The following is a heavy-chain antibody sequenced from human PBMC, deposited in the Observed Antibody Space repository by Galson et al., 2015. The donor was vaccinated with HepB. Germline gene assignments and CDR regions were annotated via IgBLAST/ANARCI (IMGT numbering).Heavy chain of an antibody. D-gene: IGHD1-26*01. CDR1: GYSFTSYW. Sequence: QSGAEVKKPGESLKISCKGSGYSFTSYWIGWVRQMPGKGLEWMGIIYPGDSDTRYSPSFQGQVTISADKSISTAYLQWSSLKASDTAMYYCARQWKLDVGVFAFDIWGQGTMVTVSS. V-gene: IGHV5-51*01. J-gene: IGHJ3*02. CDR3: ARQWKLDVGVFAFDI. CDR2: IYPGDSDT.